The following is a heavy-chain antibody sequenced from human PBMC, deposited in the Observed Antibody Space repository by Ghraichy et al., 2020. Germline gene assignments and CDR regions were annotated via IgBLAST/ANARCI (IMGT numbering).Heavy chain of an antibody. J-gene: IGHJ6*03. CDR2: IYYSGST. CDR1: GGSISSSSYY. Sequence: GSLRLTCTVSGGSISSSSYYWGWIRQPPGKGLEWIGSIYYSGSTYYNPSLKSRVTISVDTSKNQFSLKLSSVTAADTAVYYCARPYSSSWYYYYMDVWGKGTTVTVSS. CDR3: ARPYSSSWYYYYMDV. V-gene: IGHV4-39*01. D-gene: IGHD6-13*01.